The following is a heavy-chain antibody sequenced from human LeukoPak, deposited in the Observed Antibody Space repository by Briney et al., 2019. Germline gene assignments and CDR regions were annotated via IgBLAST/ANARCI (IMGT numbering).Heavy chain of an antibody. CDR1: GFTFEDHV. CDR3: AKDLGGSATTV. V-gene: IGHV3-9*01. J-gene: IGHJ4*02. CDR2: ISWSGDRM. Sequence: PGGSLRLSRAASGFTFEDHVMHWVRQAPGKGLEWVSSISWSGDRMGYADAVKGRFTISRDNAKNSLFLQMNSPRVEDTALYYCAKDLGGSATTVWGQGTLVTVSS. D-gene: IGHD2-2*01.